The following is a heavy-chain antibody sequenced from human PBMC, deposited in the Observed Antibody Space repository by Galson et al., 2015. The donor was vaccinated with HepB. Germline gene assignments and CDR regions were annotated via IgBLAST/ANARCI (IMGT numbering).Heavy chain of an antibody. CDR1: GFTFSGYA. V-gene: IGHV3-23*01. CDR2: SGTSGGT. Sequence: SLRLSCAASGFTFSGYAMTWVRQAPGKGLEWVSTSGTSGGTYYADSVKGRFTISRDNYKNMLYLQMNSLRAEDTAVYYCAGGNWGKYRSFDYWGQGTLVTVSS. D-gene: IGHD3-16*02. J-gene: IGHJ4*02. CDR3: AGGNWGKYRSFDY.